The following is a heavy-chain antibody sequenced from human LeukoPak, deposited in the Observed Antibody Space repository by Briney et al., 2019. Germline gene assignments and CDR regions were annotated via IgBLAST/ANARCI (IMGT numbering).Heavy chain of an antibody. V-gene: IGHV1-18*01. CDR3: AVYCSSTSCTRTIDY. CDR1: GYTFTIYG. CDR2: ISAYNGNT. D-gene: IGHD2-2*01. J-gene: IGHJ4*02. Sequence: ASVKVSCKASGYTFTIYGISWVRQAPGQGLEWMGWISAYNGNTDYAQKLQGRVTMTTDTSTTTAYMELRSLRSDDTAVYYCAVYCSSTSCTRTIDYWGQGTLVTVSS.